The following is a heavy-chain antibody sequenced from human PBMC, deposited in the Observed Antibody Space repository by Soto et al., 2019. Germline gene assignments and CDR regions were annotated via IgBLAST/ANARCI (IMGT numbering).Heavy chain of an antibody. V-gene: IGHV1-46*03. D-gene: IGHD3-9*01. CDR2: INPSGGST. J-gene: IGHJ6*03. CDR3: ARGAYDILTGLYYMDV. CDR1: GYTFTSYY. Sequence: QVQLVQSGAEVKKPGASVKVSCKASGYTFTSYYMHWVRQAPGQGLEWMGIINPSGGSTSYAQKFQGRVTMTWDTSTSTVYMELSSLRSEDTAVYYCARGAYDILTGLYYMDVWGKGTTVTVSS.